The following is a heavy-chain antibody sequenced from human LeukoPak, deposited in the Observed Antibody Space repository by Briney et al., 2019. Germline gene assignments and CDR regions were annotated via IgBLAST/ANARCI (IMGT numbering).Heavy chain of an antibody. CDR2: FYSSGNS. V-gene: IGHV4-59*01. CDR1: GGSISGYY. Sequence: PSETLSLTCSVSGGSISGYYWSWIRQAPGKGLEWIGYFYSSGNSNSNPSLKGRVTISGDSSRSQLSLRLNSVTAADTAVYYCVGGHMIVGPWGQGTLVTVSS. D-gene: IGHD3-22*01. CDR3: VGGHMIVGP. J-gene: IGHJ5*02.